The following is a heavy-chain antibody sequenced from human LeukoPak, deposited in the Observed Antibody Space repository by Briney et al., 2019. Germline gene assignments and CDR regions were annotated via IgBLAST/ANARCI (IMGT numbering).Heavy chain of an antibody. V-gene: IGHV1-3*01. CDR2: INAGNGNT. Sequence: ASVKVSCKASGYTFTSYAMHWVRQAPGQRLEWMGWINAGNGNTKYSQKFQGRVTITRDTSTSTAYMELRSLRSDDTAVYYCARAHCSSTSCYYMDVWGKGTTVTVSS. CDR3: ARAHCSSTSCYYMDV. CDR1: GYTFTSYA. J-gene: IGHJ6*03. D-gene: IGHD2-2*01.